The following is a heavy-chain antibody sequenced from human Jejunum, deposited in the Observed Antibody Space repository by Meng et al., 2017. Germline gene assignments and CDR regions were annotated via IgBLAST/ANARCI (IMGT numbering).Heavy chain of an antibody. CDR1: GFTFSNYW. CDR3: ARDPASGVPIDS. D-gene: IGHD1-26*01. CDR2: IKADGSEI. Sequence: GESLKISCVVSGFTFSNYWMSWVRQAPGKGPEWVAHIKADGSEIYYADSVKGRFTISRDNAKNSLYMQMNSLRADDTAMYYCARDPASGVPIDSWGQGNLVTVSS. J-gene: IGHJ4*02. V-gene: IGHV3-7*01.